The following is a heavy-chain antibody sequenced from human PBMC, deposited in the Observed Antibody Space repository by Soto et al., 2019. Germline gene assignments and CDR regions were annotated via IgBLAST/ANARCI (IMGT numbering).Heavy chain of an antibody. CDR3: AVVASTGNWFDP. CDR2: MYYSGST. J-gene: IGHJ5*02. V-gene: IGHV4-39*01. D-gene: IGHD2-15*01. CDR1: GGSISSSDFY. Sequence: PSETLSLTCTVSGGSISSSDFYWGWLRQTPGKGLEFIGSMYYSGSTYYNPSLKSRLTISVDTSKNQFTLKLISVTAADTAVYYCAVVASTGNWFDPWGEGALVTVSS.